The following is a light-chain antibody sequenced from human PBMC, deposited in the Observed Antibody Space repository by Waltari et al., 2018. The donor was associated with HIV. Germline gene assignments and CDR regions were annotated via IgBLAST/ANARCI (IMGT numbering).Light chain of an antibody. CDR2: EVN. V-gene: IGLV2-14*01. CDR3: SSNTDSSTAL. Sequence: QSALTQPASVSGSPRESITISCVASRSNNGGLTYVSWYQQHPGKAPKVIIYEVNHRPFGVSLRFSGSKSGNTASLTISGLQIEDEADYYCSSNTDSSTALFGGGTKLSVL. CDR1: RSNNGGLTY. J-gene: IGLJ2*01.